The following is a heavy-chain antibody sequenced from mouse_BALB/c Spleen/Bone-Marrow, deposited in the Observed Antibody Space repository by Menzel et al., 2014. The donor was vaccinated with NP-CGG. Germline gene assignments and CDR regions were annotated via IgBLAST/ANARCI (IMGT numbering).Heavy chain of an antibody. CDR3: AYYRYDEYFDV. CDR2: IYPGDGST. D-gene: IGHD2-14*01. CDR1: GYTFTSYF. J-gene: IGHJ1*01. Sequence: VQLQQSGPELVKPGASVKMSCKASGYTFTSYFIHWVKQRPGQGLEWIGWIYPGDGSTKYNEKFKGKTTLTADKSSSTAYMLLSSLTPEDSAIFFCAYYRYDEYFDVWGAGTTVTVSS. V-gene: IGHV1S56*01.